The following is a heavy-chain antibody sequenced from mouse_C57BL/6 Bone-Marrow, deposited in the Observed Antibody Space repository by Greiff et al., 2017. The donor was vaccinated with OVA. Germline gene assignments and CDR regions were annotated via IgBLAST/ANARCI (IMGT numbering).Heavy chain of an antibody. J-gene: IGHJ2*01. CDR1: GYTFTSYG. CDR2: IYPRSGNT. D-gene: IGHD1-1*01. Sequence: QVQLQQSGAELARPGASVKLSCKASGYTFTSYGISWVKQRTGQGLEWIGEIYPRSGNTYYNEKFKGKATLTADKSSSTAYMELRSLTSEDSAVYFCATVVARWKVFDYWGQGTTLTVSS. V-gene: IGHV1-81*01. CDR3: ATVVARWKVFDY.